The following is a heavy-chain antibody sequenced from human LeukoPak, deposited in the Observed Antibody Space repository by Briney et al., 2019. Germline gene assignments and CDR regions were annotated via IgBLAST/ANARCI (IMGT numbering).Heavy chain of an antibody. V-gene: IGHV3-30*03. CDR3: AREDGSTSCFDY. J-gene: IGHJ4*02. Sequence: AGGSLRLSCAASGFTFSSYGMHWVRQAPGKGLEWVAVISYDGSNKYYADSVKGRFTISRDNSKNTLYLQMNSLRAEDTAVYYCAREDGSTSCFDYWGQGTLVTVSS. D-gene: IGHD2-2*01. CDR2: ISYDGSNK. CDR1: GFTFSSYG.